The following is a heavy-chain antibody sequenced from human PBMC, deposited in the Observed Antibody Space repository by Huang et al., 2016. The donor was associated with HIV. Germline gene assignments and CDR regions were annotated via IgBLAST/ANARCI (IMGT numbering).Heavy chain of an antibody. D-gene: IGHD3-22*01. V-gene: IGHV3-30*02. J-gene: IGHJ4*02. CDR2: IRSGGSNK. CDR3: AKGRYYLDTSGSYFFDY. Sequence: QVQLVESGGGVVQPGGSLRLSCAASGFIFSTYGMHWVRQAPGTGLEWVAFIRSGGSNKYSADSVKGRFSISRDNSKNILYLQMNSLRAEDTAVYYCAKGRYYLDTSGSYFFDYWGQGSLVTVSS. CDR1: GFIFSTYG.